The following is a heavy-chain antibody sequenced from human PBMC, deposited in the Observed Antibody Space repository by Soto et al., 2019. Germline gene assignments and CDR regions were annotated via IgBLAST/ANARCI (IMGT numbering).Heavy chain of an antibody. CDR1: GGSISSYY. V-gene: IGHV4-59*08. Sequence: PSETLSLTCTVSGGSISSYYWSWIRQPPGKGLEWIGYIYYSGSTNYNPSLKSRVTISVDTSKIQFSLKLSSVTAADTAVYYCARLTYGDSPLYYYYMDVWGKGTTVTVSS. CDR3: ARLTYGDSPLYYYYMDV. D-gene: IGHD4-17*01. CDR2: IYYSGST. J-gene: IGHJ6*03.